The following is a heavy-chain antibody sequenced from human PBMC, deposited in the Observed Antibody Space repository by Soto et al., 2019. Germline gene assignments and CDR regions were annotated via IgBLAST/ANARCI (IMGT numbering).Heavy chain of an antibody. V-gene: IGHV5-51*01. D-gene: IGHD2-2*01. Sequence: PGESLKISCRGSGYSFTNYWIGWVRQMPGKGLEWMGIIYPGDSDTRYSPSFQGQVTISADKSISTAYLQWSSLKASDTAMYYCARQGQEYRRSWYFDLWGRGTXVTVSS. CDR1: GYSFTNYW. J-gene: IGHJ2*01. CDR2: IYPGDSDT. CDR3: ARQGQEYRRSWYFDL.